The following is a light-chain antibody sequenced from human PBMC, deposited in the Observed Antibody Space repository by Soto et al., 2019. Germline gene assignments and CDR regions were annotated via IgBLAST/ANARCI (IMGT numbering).Light chain of an antibody. CDR3: QQSYSTPRT. CDR1: QSISSY. CDR2: AAS. V-gene: IGKV1-39*01. Sequence: DIQMTQSPSSLSASVGDRVTITCRASQSISSYLNWYQQKPGKAPKLLIYAASSLQSGVPSRFSGSGSGTDFILTIRSLQPEDFATYYCQQSYSTPRTFGQGTKVEIK. J-gene: IGKJ1*01.